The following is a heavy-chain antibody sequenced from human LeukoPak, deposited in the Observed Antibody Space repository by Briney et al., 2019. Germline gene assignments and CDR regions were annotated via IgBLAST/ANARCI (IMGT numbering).Heavy chain of an antibody. V-gene: IGHV3-21*01. Sequence: VGSLRLSCAASGFTFSSYSMNWVRQAPGKGLEWVSSISSSSSYIYYADSVKGRFTISRDNAKSSLYLQMNSLRAEDTAVYYCARGDIVVVPAANYYYGMDVWGQGTTVTVSS. CDR1: GFTFSSYS. CDR2: ISSSSSYI. CDR3: ARGDIVVVPAANYYYGMDV. J-gene: IGHJ6*02. D-gene: IGHD2-2*01.